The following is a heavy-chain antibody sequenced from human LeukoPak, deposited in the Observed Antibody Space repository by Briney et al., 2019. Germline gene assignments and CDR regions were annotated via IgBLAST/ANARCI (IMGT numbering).Heavy chain of an antibody. V-gene: IGHV4-4*07. CDR3: ARMGTYYYDSSGSIFIDY. D-gene: IGHD3-22*01. CDR1: GGSISSYY. J-gene: IGHJ4*02. CDR2: IYTSGST. Sequence: PSETLSLTCTVSGGSISSYYWSWIRQPPGKGLEWIGRIYTSGSTNYNPSLKSRVTMSVDTSKNQFSLKLSSVTAADTAVYYCARMGTYYYDSSGSIFIDYWGQGTLVTVSS.